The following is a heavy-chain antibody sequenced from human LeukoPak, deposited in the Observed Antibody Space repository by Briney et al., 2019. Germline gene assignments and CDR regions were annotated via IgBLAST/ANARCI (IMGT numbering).Heavy chain of an antibody. J-gene: IGHJ4*02. Sequence: LAGGSLRLSCATSGFTFSRYDYNWVRQAPGKGLEWISYISISGVTKYYADSVRGRFTVSRDNARDSLYLQMDSLRAEDTATYYCTSHGSTYYFAYCGQGTQVTVSS. CDR1: GFTFSRYD. V-gene: IGHV3-48*03. CDR3: TSHGSTYYFAY. D-gene: IGHD5/OR15-5a*01. CDR2: ISISGVTK.